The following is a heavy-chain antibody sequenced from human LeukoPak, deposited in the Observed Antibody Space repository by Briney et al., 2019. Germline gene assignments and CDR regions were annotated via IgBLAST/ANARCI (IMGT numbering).Heavy chain of an antibody. J-gene: IGHJ6*03. CDR2: IYTSGST. CDR1: GGSISSGSYY. V-gene: IGHV4-61*02. CDR3: ARSTYYYDSSGYSYYSYYYMDV. D-gene: IGHD3-22*01. Sequence: PSETLSLTCTVSGGSISSGSYYWSWIQQPAGKGLEWIGRIYTSGSTNYNPSLKSRVTISVDTFKNQFSLKLSSVTAADTAVYYCARSTYYYDSSGYSYYSYYYMDVWGKGTTVTISS.